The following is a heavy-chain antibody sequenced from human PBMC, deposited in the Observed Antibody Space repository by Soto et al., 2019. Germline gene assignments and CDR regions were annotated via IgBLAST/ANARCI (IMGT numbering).Heavy chain of an antibody. V-gene: IGHV4-59*01. J-gene: IGHJ6*02. Sequence: SETLSLTCTVSGGSISSYYWSWIRQPPGKGLEWIGYIYYSGSTNYNPSLKSRVTISVDTSKNQFSLKLSSVTAADTAVYYCAVGAARHNYYGMDVWGQGTTVTVSS. CDR1: GGSISSYY. CDR2: IYYSGST. CDR3: AVGAARHNYYGMDV. D-gene: IGHD6-6*01.